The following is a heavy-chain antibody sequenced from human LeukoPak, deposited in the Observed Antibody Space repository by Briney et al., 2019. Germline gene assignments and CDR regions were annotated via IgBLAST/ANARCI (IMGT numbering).Heavy chain of an antibody. V-gene: IGHV4-30-4*01. CDR1: GGLISHIEYY. Sequence: PSETLSLTCTVSGGLISHIEYYWGWVRQSPVKGLEWLGHIYHTGTTLYSPHLNNRLTVSVDSSKNQFSLTLNSVTAADTAVYYCASVSVWELATHTGGSFDYWGRGILVTVSS. J-gene: IGHJ4*02. CDR2: IYHTGTT. CDR3: ASVSVWELATHTGGSFDY. D-gene: IGHD1-26*01.